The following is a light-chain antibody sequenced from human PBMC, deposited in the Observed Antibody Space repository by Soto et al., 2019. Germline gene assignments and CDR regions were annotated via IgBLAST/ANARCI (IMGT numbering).Light chain of an antibody. V-gene: IGKV3-15*01. CDR3: QQYNNWPRT. J-gene: IGKJ1*01. CDR1: QSVSSN. Sequence: EKVMRQSPATLSVSPGERAILSCRASQSVSSNLAWYQQKPGQAPRLLIYGASTRAIDIPARFSGSGSETEFTPTISSLQSEDFAVYYCQQYNNWPRTFGQGTKV. CDR2: GAS.